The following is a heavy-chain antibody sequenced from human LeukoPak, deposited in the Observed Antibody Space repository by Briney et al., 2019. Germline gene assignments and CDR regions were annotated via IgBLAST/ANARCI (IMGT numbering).Heavy chain of an antibody. V-gene: IGHV4-39*07. Sequence: SETLSLTCTVSGGSISSSSYYWGWIRQPPGKGLEWIGSIYYSGSTYYNPSLKSRVTISVDTSKNQFSLKLSSVTAADTAVYYCARDVLSDAFDIWGQGTMVTVSS. CDR1: GGSISSSSYY. CDR2: IYYSGST. CDR3: ARDVLSDAFDI. J-gene: IGHJ3*02.